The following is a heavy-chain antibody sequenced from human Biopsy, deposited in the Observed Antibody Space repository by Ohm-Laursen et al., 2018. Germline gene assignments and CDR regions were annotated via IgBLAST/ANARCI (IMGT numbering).Heavy chain of an antibody. CDR3: ARATNSTGWPYYYFYGMDV. Sequence: TLSRTSTASGGSISRHYWSWIPQTPSQGLGCIGYFYYIGGTNYNPSLKSRVTISVDTSKNQFSLRLNSVTAADTAVYYCARATNSTGWPYYYFYGMDVWGQGTTVTVSS. CDR1: GGSISRHY. J-gene: IGHJ6*02. D-gene: IGHD2/OR15-2a*01. V-gene: IGHV4-59*11. CDR2: FYYIGGT.